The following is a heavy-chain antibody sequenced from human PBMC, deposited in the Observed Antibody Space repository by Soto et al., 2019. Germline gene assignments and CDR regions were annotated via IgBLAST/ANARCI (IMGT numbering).Heavy chain of an antibody. J-gene: IGHJ4*02. V-gene: IGHV3-23*05. CDR1: GFPFSATG. CDR2: IGPNPTNT. CDR3: TNARHCSSDACPAAE. D-gene: IGHD2-2*01. Sequence: EVQLLESGGGLVQPGGSLRLSCAASGFPFSATGMLWVRQPPGGGLEWVSAIGPNPTNTKYTDSVKGRFTISRDNSKSTVFLQMTNLRAEDTALYYCTNARHCSSDACPAAEWGQGTLITVSS.